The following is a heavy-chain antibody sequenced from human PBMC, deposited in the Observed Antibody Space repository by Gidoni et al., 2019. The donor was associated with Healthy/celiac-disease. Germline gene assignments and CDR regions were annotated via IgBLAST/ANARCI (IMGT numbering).Heavy chain of an antibody. Sequence: QVQLQESGPGLVKPSETLSLTCTVSGGSISSYYWRWIRQPPGKGLEWIGYIYYSGSTNYNPSLKSRVTISVDTSKNQFSLKLSSVTAADTAVYYCARDVVDAFDIWGQGTMVTVSS. CDR3: ARDVVDAFDI. J-gene: IGHJ3*02. CDR2: IYYSGST. CDR1: GGSISSYY. V-gene: IGHV4-59*01. D-gene: IGHD2-15*01.